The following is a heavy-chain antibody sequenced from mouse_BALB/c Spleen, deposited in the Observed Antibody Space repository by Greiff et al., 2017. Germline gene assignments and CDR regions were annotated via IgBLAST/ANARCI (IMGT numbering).Heavy chain of an antibody. J-gene: IGHJ4*01. Sequence: VQLKQSGPELVKPGASVKISCKTSGYTFTEYTMHWVKQSHGKSLEWIGGINPNNGGTSYNQKFKGKATLTVDKSSSTAYMELRSLTSEDSAVYYCAREKDLLRLDYAMDYWGQGTSVTVSS. V-gene: IGHV1-18*01. CDR2: INPNNGGT. CDR3: AREKDLLRLDYAMDY. D-gene: IGHD1-2*01. CDR1: GYTFTEYT.